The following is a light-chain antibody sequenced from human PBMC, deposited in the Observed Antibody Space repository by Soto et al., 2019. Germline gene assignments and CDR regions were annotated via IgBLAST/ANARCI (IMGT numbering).Light chain of an antibody. Sequence: DIQMTQSPSTLSASVGDRVTITCQASQSISSYLNWYQQKPGKAPSLLIYAASSLQSGVPSRFSGSGSGTDSTLTISSLQPEDFATYYCQQLKKYPSTFGGGTKVEIK. V-gene: IGKV1-39*01. J-gene: IGKJ4*01. CDR2: AAS. CDR3: QQLKKYPST. CDR1: QSISSY.